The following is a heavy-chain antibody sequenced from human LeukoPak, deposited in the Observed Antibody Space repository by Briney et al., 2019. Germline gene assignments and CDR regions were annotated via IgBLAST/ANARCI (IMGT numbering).Heavy chain of an antibody. V-gene: IGHV5-51*01. Sequence: PGESLKISCKGAGYIFTSYWIGWGRQMPGKGLEGMGIIYPGDSDTRYSPSFQGQVTISADKSISTAYLQWSSLKASDTAMYYCARHYPPYGYYDFWSGSHYYYYYMDVWGKGATVTVSS. CDR3: ARHYPPYGYYDFWSGSHYYYYYMDV. CDR1: GYIFTSYW. D-gene: IGHD3-3*01. J-gene: IGHJ6*03. CDR2: IYPGDSDT.